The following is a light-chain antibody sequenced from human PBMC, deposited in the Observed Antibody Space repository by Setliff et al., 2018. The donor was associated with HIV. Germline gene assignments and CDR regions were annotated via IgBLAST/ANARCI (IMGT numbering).Light chain of an antibody. CDR1: SSNIGRNY. V-gene: IGLV1-47*01. CDR3: AAWDNSLSGSYV. CDR2: RNN. Sequence: QSALTQPPSASGTPGQRVTISCSGSSSNIGRNYVYWYQQLPGTTPKLRIYRNNQRPSGVPDRFSGSKSGTSASLAISGLRSEDGADYYCAAWDNSLSGSYVFGTGTKVTVL. J-gene: IGLJ1*01.